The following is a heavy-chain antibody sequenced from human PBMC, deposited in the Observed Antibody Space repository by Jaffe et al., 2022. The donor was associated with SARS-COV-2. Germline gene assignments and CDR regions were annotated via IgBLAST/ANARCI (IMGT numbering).Heavy chain of an antibody. J-gene: IGHJ4*02. Sequence: QVQLQESGPGLVKPSETLSLTCTVSGGSISSYYWSWIRQPPGKGLEWIGYIYYSGSTNYNPSLKSRVTISVDTSKNQFSLKLSSVTAADTAVYYCARQVAGHGGRYFDYWGQGTLVTVSS. CDR3: ARQVAGHGGRYFDY. CDR2: IYYSGST. D-gene: IGHD6-19*01. V-gene: IGHV4-59*08. CDR1: GGSISSYY.